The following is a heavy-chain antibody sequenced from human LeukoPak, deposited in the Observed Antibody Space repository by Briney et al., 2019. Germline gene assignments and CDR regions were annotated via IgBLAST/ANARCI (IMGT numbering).Heavy chain of an antibody. J-gene: IGHJ3*02. Sequence: PSETLSLTCTVSGGSISSSSSYWGWIRQPPGKGLEWIGSIYHSGSTYYNPSLKSRVTISVDTSKNQFSLKLSSVTAADTAVYYCARVNAAMDAFDIWGQGTMVTVSS. CDR1: GGSISSSSSY. CDR2: IYHSGST. D-gene: IGHD2-2*01. V-gene: IGHV4-39*07. CDR3: ARVNAAMDAFDI.